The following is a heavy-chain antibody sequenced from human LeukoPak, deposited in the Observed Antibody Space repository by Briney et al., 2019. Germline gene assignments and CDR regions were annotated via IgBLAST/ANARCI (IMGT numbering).Heavy chain of an antibody. Sequence: ASVKVSCKASGYTFTSYDINWVRQATGQGLEWMGWMNPNSGNTGNAQKFQGRVTMTRNTPVSTAYMELSSLSSEDTAVYYCARGRRDSRQFDYWGQGTPVTVSS. D-gene: IGHD3-10*01. CDR2: MNPNSGNT. V-gene: IGHV1-8*01. CDR1: GYTFTSYD. J-gene: IGHJ4*02. CDR3: ARGRRDSRQFDY.